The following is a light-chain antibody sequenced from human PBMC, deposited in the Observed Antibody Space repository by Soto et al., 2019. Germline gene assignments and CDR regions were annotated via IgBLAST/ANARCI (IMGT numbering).Light chain of an antibody. J-gene: IGLJ2*01. CDR2: EDS. V-gene: IGLV2-23*01. CDR3: CSYANTTTVV. CDR1: SRGYNF. Sequence: QSALTQPASVSGAPGQLITISCTGTSRGYNFVSWYQQRPGKAPKLLIYEDSKRPSGVSNRFSGSKSGNTASLTISGLQAGDEADYHCCSYANTTTVVFGGGTKVTVL.